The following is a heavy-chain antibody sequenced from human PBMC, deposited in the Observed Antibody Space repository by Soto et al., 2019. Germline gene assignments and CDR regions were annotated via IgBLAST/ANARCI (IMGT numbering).Heavy chain of an antibody. CDR3: ARDRPSYSSSWYRASAYYYYMDV. Sequence: SQTLSLTCAISGDSVSSNSAAWNWIRQSPSRGLEWLGRTYYRSKWYNDYAVSVKSRITINPDTSKNQFSPQLNSVTPEDTAVYYCARDRPSYSSSWYRASAYYYYMDVWGKGTTVTVS. D-gene: IGHD6-13*01. V-gene: IGHV6-1*01. CDR1: GDSVSSNSAA. CDR2: TYYRSKWYN. J-gene: IGHJ6*03.